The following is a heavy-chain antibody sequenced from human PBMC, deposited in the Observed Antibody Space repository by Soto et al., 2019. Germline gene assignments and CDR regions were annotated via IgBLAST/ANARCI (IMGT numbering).Heavy chain of an antibody. CDR2: ISAYNGNT. V-gene: IGHV1-18*01. D-gene: IGHD3-10*01. CDR3: ARDIPDPLWFGELSMKPTSKSQINYFDY. Sequence: ASVKVSCKASGYTFTSYGISWVRQAPGQGLEWMGWISAYNGNTNYAQKLQGRVTMTTDTSTSTAYMELRSLRSDDTAVYYWARDIPDPLWFGELSMKPTSKSQINYFDYWGQGTLVTVSS. J-gene: IGHJ4*02. CDR1: GYTFTSYG.